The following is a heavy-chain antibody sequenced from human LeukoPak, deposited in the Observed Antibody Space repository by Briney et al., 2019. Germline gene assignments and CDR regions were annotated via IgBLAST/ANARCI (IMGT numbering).Heavy chain of an antibody. CDR2: INPNSGGT. Sequence: GASVKVSCKASGYTFTGYYMHWVRQAPGQGLEWMGRINPNSGGTNYAQKFQGRVTMTRDTSISTAYMELSRLRSDDTAVYYCARDLDQYSGRFGGFGHDFWGQGTLVTVSS. J-gene: IGHJ4*02. D-gene: IGHD1-26*01. CDR3: ARDLDQYSGRFGGFGHDF. V-gene: IGHV1-2*06. CDR1: GYTFTGYY.